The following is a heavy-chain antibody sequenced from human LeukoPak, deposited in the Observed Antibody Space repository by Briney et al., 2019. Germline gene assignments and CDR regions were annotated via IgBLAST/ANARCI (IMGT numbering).Heavy chain of an antibody. CDR2: IWYDGSNK. V-gene: IGHV3-33*01. CDR3: ARDEHDYGGNSFDY. J-gene: IGHJ4*02. Sequence: GGSLRLSCAASGFTFSSYGMHWVRQAPGKGLEWVAVIWYDGSNKYYADSVKGRFTISRDNSKNTLYLQMNSLRAEDTAVYYCARDEHDYGGNSFDYWGQGTLVTVPS. CDR1: GFTFSSYG. D-gene: IGHD4-23*01.